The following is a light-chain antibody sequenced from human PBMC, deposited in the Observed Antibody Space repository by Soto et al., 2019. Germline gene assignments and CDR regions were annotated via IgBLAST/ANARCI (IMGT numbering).Light chain of an antibody. CDR2: DVS. V-gene: IGLV2-14*01. CDR1: SSDVGGYNY. CDR3: SSYTTSNTRQIV. J-gene: IGLJ1*01. Sequence: LTQPASLYGSPGQSITISCTGTSSDVGGYNYVSWYQQHPGTAPKFMIYDVSNRPSGVSNRFSGSKSGNTASLTISGLQAEDEADYYCSSYTTSNTRQIVFGTGTKVTVL.